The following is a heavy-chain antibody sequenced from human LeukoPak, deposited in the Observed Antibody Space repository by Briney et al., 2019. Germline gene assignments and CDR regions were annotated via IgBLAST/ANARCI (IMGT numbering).Heavy chain of an antibody. CDR1: GGSISSGDYY. CDR3: ARASFAPGGGDY. V-gene: IGHV4-30-4*08. Sequence: SQTLSLTSTVSGGSISSGDYYWSWIRQPPGKGLEWIGYIYYSGSTYYNPSLKSRVTISVDTSQNQFSLKLSSVTAADTAVYYCARASFAPGGGDYWGQGTLVTVSS. D-gene: IGHD3-10*01. CDR2: IYYSGST. J-gene: IGHJ4*02.